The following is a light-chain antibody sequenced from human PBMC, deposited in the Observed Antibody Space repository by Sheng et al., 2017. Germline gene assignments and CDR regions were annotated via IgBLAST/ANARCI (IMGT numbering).Light chain of an antibody. J-gene: IGKJ4*01. CDR1: QSVNSDY. CDR2: GAS. CDR3: QHYDKWPLP. V-gene: IGKV3-20*01. Sequence: EIVLTQSPGTLSLSPGERATLSCRASQSVNSDYLAWYQHKPGQAPRLLIYGASTRATGIPDRFSGRGSGTEFTLTISSLQSEDFAVYYCQHYDKWPLPFGGGTKVEIK.